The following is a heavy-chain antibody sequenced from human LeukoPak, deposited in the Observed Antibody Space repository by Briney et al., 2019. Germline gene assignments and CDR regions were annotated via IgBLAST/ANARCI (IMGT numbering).Heavy chain of an antibody. CDR2: IYYSGST. D-gene: IGHD3-9*01. CDR3: ARFPTYYDILTGYTDDY. V-gene: IGHV4-31*03. J-gene: IGHJ4*02. CDR1: GGSISSGGYY. Sequence: PSETRSLTCTVSGGSISSGGYYWSWIRQHPGKGLEWIGYIYYSGSTYYNPSLKSRVTISVDTSKNQFSLKLSSVTAADTAVYYCARFPTYYDILTGYTDDYWGQGTLVTVSS.